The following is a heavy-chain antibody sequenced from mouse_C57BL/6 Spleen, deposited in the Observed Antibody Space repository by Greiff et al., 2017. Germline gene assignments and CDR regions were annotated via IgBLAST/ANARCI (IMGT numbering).Heavy chain of an antibody. Sequence: QVQLQQSGAELVKPGASVKLSCKASGYTFTEYTIHWVKQRSGQGLEWIGWFYPGSGRIKYNEKFKDKATLTADKSSSTVYMELSRLTSEDSAVYFCARHEEYYGSSYETGWYFDVWGTGTTVTVSS. D-gene: IGHD1-1*01. J-gene: IGHJ1*03. CDR2: FYPGSGRI. CDR3: ARHEEYYGSSYETGWYFDV. CDR1: GYTFTEYT. V-gene: IGHV1-62-2*01.